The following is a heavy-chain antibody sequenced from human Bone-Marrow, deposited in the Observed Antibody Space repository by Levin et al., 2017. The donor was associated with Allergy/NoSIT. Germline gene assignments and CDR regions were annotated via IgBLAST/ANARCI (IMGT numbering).Heavy chain of an antibody. CDR3: ARAHRSIAGPYYYYYGMDV. J-gene: IGHJ6*02. CDR2: INPNSGGT. V-gene: IGHV1-2*04. CDR1: GYTFTGYY. Sequence: GESLKISCKASGYTFTGYYMHWVRQAPGQGLEWMGWINPNSGGTNYAQKFQGWVTMTRDTSISTAYMELSRLRSDDTAVYYCARAHRSIAGPYYYYYGMDVWGQGTTVTVSS. D-gene: IGHD6-6*01.